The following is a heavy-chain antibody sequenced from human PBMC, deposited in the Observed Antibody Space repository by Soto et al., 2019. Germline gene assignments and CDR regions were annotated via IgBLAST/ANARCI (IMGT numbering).Heavy chain of an antibody. D-gene: IGHD3-10*01. CDR3: AKAITKVRGVMMFYFDY. V-gene: IGHV3-23*01. J-gene: IGHJ4*02. Sequence: HPGGSLRLSCAASGFTFSSYAMSWVRQAPGKGLEWVSATSGSGGSTYYADSVKGRFTISRDNSKNTLYLQMNSLRAEDTAVYYCAKAITKVRGVMMFYFDYWGEGLLVT. CDR1: GFTFSSYA. CDR2: TSGSGGST.